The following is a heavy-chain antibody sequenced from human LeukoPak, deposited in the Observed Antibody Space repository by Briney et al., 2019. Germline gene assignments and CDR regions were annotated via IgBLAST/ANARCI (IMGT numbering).Heavy chain of an antibody. CDR1: GFTFSNVW. CDR3: AKQDSSSCYTPFDY. V-gene: IGHV3-23*01. J-gene: IGHJ4*02. Sequence: PGGSLRLSCAASGFTFSNVWMSWVRQAPGKGLEWVSAISGSGGSTYYADSVKDRFTISRDNSKNTLYLQMNSLRAEDTAVYYCAKQDSSSCYTPFDYWGQGTLVTVSS. CDR2: ISGSGGST. D-gene: IGHD2-2*02.